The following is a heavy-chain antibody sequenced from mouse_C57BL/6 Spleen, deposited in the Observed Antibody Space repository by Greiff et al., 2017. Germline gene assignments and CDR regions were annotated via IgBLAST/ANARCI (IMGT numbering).Heavy chain of an antibody. J-gene: IGHJ4*01. CDR2: IDPANGNT. V-gene: IGHV14-3*01. Sequence: VKQRPEQGLEWIGRIDPANGNTKYAPKFQGKATITADTSSNTAYLQLSSLTSEDTAIYYCARSRFYYYGSSYAMDYWGQGTSVTVSS. CDR3: ARSRFYYYGSSYAMDY. D-gene: IGHD1-1*01.